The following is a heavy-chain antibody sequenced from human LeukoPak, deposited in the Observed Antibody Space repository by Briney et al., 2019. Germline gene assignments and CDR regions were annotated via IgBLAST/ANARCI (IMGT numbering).Heavy chain of an antibody. CDR3: AIDLLLNPRTFDY. V-gene: IGHV3-9*01. CDR1: GFTFDDYA. D-gene: IGHD1-7*01. CDR2: ISWNSGSI. Sequence: PGRSLRFSCADSGFTFDDYAMHWVRQAPGKGLEWVSGISWNSGSIGYADSVKGRFTISRDNAKNSLYLQMNSLRAEDTAVYYCAIDLLLNPRTFDYWGRGTLVTVSS. J-gene: IGHJ4*02.